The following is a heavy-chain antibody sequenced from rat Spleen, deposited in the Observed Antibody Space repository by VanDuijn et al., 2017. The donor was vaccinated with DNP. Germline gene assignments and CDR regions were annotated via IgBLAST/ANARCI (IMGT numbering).Heavy chain of an antibody. V-gene: IGHV3-1*01. Sequence: EVQLQESGPGLVKPSQSLSLTCSVTGYSITTNHKWSWIRKFPGNELEWIGHISNSGSTSYNPSLKSRISITRDTSKNQFFLQLNSVTTEDTATYYCARQPTGMDYWGQGVMVIVSS. CDR3: ARQPTGMDY. J-gene: IGHJ2*01. D-gene: IGHD1-7*01. CDR2: ISNSGST. CDR1: GYSITTNH.